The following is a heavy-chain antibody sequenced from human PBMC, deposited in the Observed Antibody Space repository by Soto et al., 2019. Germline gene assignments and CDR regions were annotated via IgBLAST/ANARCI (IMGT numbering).Heavy chain of an antibody. V-gene: IGHV1-2*02. CDR1: GYTFTGDY. D-gene: IGHD3-10*01. J-gene: IGHJ6*02. CDR3: ARDRAMVRGVMGRDYYYGMDV. Sequence: VKGACKASGYTFTGDYIDWVRQAHGQGLEWKGWINPNSGGTNYAQKFQGRVTMTRDTSISTAYMELSRLRSDDTAVYYCARDRAMVRGVMGRDYYYGMDVWGQGTTVTVSS. CDR2: INPNSGGT.